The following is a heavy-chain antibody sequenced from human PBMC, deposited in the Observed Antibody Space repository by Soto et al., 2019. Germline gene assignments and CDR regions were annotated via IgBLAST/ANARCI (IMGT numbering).Heavy chain of an antibody. D-gene: IGHD2-15*01. CDR3: ANGCGGTCYSRIHY. Sequence: EVQLLESGGGLVQPWGSLRLSCAASGFTFSSYAMSWVRQAPGKGLEWVSGISDSGGSTYYADSVKGRFTISRDNSKNTLYLQMNSLRAEDTAVYYCANGCGGTCYSRIHYWGQGTLVTVSS. CDR2: ISDSGGST. V-gene: IGHV3-23*01. CDR1: GFTFSSYA. J-gene: IGHJ4*02.